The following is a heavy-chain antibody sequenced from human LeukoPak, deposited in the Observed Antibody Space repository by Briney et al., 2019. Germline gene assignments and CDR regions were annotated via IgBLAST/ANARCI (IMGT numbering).Heavy chain of an antibody. CDR2: ISYDGSNK. Sequence: PGGSLRLSCAAPGFTFSSYAMHWVRQAPGKGLEWVAVISYDGSNKYYADSVKGRFTISRDNSKNTLYLQMNSLRAEDTAVYYCARVYYDILTGYYGDYFDYWGQGTLVTVSS. J-gene: IGHJ4*02. CDR3: ARVYYDILTGYYGDYFDY. CDR1: GFTFSSYA. V-gene: IGHV3-30*04. D-gene: IGHD3-9*01.